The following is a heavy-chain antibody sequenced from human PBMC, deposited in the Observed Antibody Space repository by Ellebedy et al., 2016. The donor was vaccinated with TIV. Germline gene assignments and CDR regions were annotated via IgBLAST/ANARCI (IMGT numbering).Heavy chain of an antibody. CDR2: IWYDGSKE. Sequence: GGSLRLSCAASGFTFNSFGMQWVRQAPGKGLEWVAVIWYDGSKEYYADSVKGRFTISRDNSKNTLYLQMNSLRGEDTAVYYCARDPGIAVAGTIPPKIGFDCWGQGTLVTVSS. J-gene: IGHJ4*02. V-gene: IGHV3-33*01. CDR1: GFTFNSFG. CDR3: ARDPGIAVAGTIPPKIGFDC. D-gene: IGHD6-19*01.